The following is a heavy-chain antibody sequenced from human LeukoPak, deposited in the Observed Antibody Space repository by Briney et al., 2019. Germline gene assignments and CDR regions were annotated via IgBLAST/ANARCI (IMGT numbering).Heavy chain of an antibody. J-gene: IGHJ4*02. CDR2: IWYDGSNK. CDR3: ARGEDYDILTPFDY. V-gene: IGHV3-33*08. D-gene: IGHD3-9*01. Sequence: PGGSLRLSCAASGFTFSNSAMHWVRQAPGKGLEWVAVIWYDGSNKYYADSVKGRFTISRDNSKNTLYLQMNSLRAEDTAVYYCARGEDYDILTPFDYWGQGTLVTVSS. CDR1: GFTFSNSA.